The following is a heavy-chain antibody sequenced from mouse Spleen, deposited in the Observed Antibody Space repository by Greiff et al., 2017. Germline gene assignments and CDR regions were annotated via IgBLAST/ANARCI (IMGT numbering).Heavy chain of an antibody. J-gene: IGHJ4*01. CDR1: GFTYSSYA. D-gene: IGHD2-1*01. V-gene: IGHV5-9-3*01. CDR2: ISSGGSYT. CDR3: ARGGGNYEEGAMDY. Sequence: EVQGVESEGGLVKPGGSLKLSCAASGFTYSSYAMSWVRQTPEERLEWVATISSGGSYTYYPDSVKGRFTISRDNAKNTLYLQMSSLRSEDTAMYYCARGGGNYEEGAMDYWGQGTSVTVSS.